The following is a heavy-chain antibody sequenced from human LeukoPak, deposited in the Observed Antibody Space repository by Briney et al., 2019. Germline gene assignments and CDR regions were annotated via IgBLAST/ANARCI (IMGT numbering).Heavy chain of an antibody. CDR1: GFTFSSYA. J-gene: IGHJ4*02. CDR3: ARDQFAAAGMVDY. CDR2: ISYDGSNK. D-gene: IGHD6-13*01. Sequence: GSLGLSCAASGFTFSSYAMHWVRQAPGKGLEWVAVISYDGSNKYYADSVKGRFTISRDNSKNTLYLQMNSLRAEDTAVYYCARDQFAAAGMVDYWGQGTLVTVSS. V-gene: IGHV3-30-3*01.